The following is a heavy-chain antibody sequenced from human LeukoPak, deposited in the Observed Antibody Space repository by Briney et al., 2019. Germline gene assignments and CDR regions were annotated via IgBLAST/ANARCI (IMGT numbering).Heavy chain of an antibody. CDR3: IRVPRIQLLRGAFDP. D-gene: IGHD2-2*01. CDR1: GYTFTSYG. J-gene: IGHJ5*02. V-gene: IGHV1-18*01. Sequence: ASVKVSCKASGYTFTSYGISWVRQAPGQGLEWMGWISAYNGYTNYAQKLQGRVTMTTDTSTSTAYMELRSLRSDDTAVYYCIRVPRIQLLRGAFDPWGQGTLVTVSS. CDR2: ISAYNGYT.